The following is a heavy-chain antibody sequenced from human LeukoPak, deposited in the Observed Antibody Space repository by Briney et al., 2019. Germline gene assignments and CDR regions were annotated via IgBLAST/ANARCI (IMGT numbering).Heavy chain of an antibody. CDR3: ARDPYYYDSSGYYYYGMDV. Sequence: GASVKVSCKASGYTFTSYYMHWVRQAPGQGLEWMGIINPSGGSTSYAQKFQGRVTMTRDMSTSTVYMELSSLRSEDTAVYYCARDPYYYDSSGYYYYGMDVWGQGTTVTVSS. V-gene: IGHV1-46*01. D-gene: IGHD3-22*01. CDR1: GYTFTSYY. J-gene: IGHJ6*02. CDR2: INPSGGST.